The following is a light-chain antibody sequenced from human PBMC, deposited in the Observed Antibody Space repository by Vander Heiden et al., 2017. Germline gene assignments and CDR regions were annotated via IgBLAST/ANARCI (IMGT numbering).Light chain of an antibody. V-gene: IGKV1-12*01. CDR2: VAS. J-gene: IGKJ1*01. CDR3: QQAKNFPWT. Sequence: DIQMTQSPPYVSASVGDRVAIPCLASEDISNRLAWYQKKPGKAPKVLIYVASSLQSGVPSRFSGSGSGTEFTLTINSLQPEDFANYYCQQAKNFPWTFGRGTKVEVK. CDR1: EDISNR.